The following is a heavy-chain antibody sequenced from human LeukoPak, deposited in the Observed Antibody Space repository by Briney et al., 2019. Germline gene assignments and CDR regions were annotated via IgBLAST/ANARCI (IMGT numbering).Heavy chain of an antibody. D-gene: IGHD3-10*01. CDR2: ISGSGGST. CDR3: AKALLWFGELLTSDY. V-gene: IGHV3-23*01. Sequence: GGSLRLCCAASGFTFSSYAMSWVRQAPGKGLEWVSAISGSGGSTYYADSVKGRFTISRDNSKNTLYLQMNSLRAEDTAVYYCAKALLWFGELLTSDYWGQGTLVTVSS. CDR1: GFTFSSYA. J-gene: IGHJ4*02.